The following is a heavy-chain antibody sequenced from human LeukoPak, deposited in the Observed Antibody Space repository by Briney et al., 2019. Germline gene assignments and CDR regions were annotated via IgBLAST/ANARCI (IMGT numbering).Heavy chain of an antibody. J-gene: IGHJ6*03. D-gene: IGHD1-26*01. CDR1: GGSISGYY. V-gene: IGHV4-4*07. CDR3: ARGGGSSYYYYYMDV. CDR2: IYTTGSN. Sequence: SETLSLTCTVSGGSISGYYWSWIRQPAGKGLEWIWRIYTTGSNYYNPSLKSRVTISVDTSKNQFSLKMSSVTAAETAVYYCARGGGSSYYYYYMDVWGKGTTVTVSS.